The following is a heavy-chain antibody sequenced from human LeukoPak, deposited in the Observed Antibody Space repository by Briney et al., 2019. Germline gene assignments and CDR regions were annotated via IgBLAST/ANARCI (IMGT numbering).Heavy chain of an antibody. D-gene: IGHD1-14*01. V-gene: IGHV3-23*01. Sequence: GGSLRLSCAASGFTVSSNYMSWVRQAPGKGLEWVSGISSRGDSTDYADSVKGRFTISRDNSKNTLYLQMNSLRAEDTAVYFCAKLLSWYYFDYWGQGTLVTVSS. CDR1: GFTVSSNY. CDR2: ISSRGDST. CDR3: AKLLSWYYFDY. J-gene: IGHJ4*02.